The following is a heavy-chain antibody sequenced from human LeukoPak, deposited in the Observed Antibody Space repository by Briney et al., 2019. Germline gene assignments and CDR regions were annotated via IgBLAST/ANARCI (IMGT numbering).Heavy chain of an antibody. D-gene: IGHD1-26*01. V-gene: IGHV1-46*01. CDR2: INPTGGST. Sequence: ASVKVSCKASGYSFTSYGLSWVRQAPGQGLEWMGLINPTGGSTGYAQKFQGRVTMTRDMSTSTDYMELSSLRSEDTAIYYCARDNSVGDNAWWFDPWGQGTLVTVSS. CDR1: GYSFTSYG. J-gene: IGHJ5*02. CDR3: ARDNSVGDNAWWFDP.